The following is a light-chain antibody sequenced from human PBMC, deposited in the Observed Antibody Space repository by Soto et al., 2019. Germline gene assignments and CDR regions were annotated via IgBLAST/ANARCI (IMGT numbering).Light chain of an antibody. J-gene: IGKJ4*01. V-gene: IGKV1-39*01. Sequence: DIQMTQSPSSLSASVGDRVTITCRASQSINNYLNWYQQKPGKAPKLLIYAAFSLQSGVPSRFSGSGSGPDFTLTISSLQPDDFANVYCQDIYSIPPPFGGGTNLDIK. CDR1: QSINNY. CDR3: QDIYSIPPP. CDR2: AAF.